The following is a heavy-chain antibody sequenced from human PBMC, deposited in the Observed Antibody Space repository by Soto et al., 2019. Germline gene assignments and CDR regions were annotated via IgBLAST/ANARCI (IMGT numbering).Heavy chain of an antibody. V-gene: IGHV3-30*18. J-gene: IGHJ4*02. CDR2: ISYDGSNK. Sequence: GSLRLSCGDSGFTFSNYGMHWVRQAPGKGLEGVAGISYDGSNKHYADSAEGRFTISRDNTKSTVYLQMNSLRAEDTAIYYCAKDTYYYDSSGYYVFDYWGQGALATVPS. D-gene: IGHD3-22*01. CDR1: GFTFSNYG. CDR3: AKDTYYYDSSGYYVFDY.